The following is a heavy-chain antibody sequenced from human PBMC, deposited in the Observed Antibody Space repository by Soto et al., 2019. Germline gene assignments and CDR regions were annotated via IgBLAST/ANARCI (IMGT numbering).Heavy chain of an antibody. CDR1: GGSINSGGYC. V-gene: IGHV4-31*03. Sequence: QVQLQESGPGLVKPSQTLSLTCTVSGGSINSGGYCWSWIRQHPGQGLDWIGCISYGGSTSYNPSRKSRVTISVDTSKNQFSLKLTSVTAADTAVYYWSRGILVWGQGALITVSS. CDR2: ISYGGST. J-gene: IGHJ4*02. CDR3: SRGILV. D-gene: IGHD5-18*01.